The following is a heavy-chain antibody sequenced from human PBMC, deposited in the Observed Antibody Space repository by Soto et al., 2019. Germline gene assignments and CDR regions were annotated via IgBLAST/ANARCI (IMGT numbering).Heavy chain of an antibody. D-gene: IGHD4-17*01. Sequence: QVQLVQSGAEVKKPGASVKVSCKASGYTFTSYYMHWVRQAPGQGLEWMGIINPSGGSTSYGKKFQGRGTMTREPSTSTVYMGLSSLRSEDTAVYYCARERTVTTLGHGAGFFYYSGMDVWGQGTTVTVS. V-gene: IGHV1-46*03. CDR1: GYTFTSYY. J-gene: IGHJ6*02. CDR2: INPSGGST. CDR3: ARERTVTTLGHGAGFFYYSGMDV.